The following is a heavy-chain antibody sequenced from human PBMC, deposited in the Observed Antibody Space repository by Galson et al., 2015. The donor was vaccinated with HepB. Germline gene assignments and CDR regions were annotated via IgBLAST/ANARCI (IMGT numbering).Heavy chain of an antibody. D-gene: IGHD3-22*01. Sequence: ETLSLTCTVSGGSISSRSYYWGWIRQPPGKGLEWIGSIDYSGSTYYNPSLKSRVTMSLDMSKNQFSLKLNSVTAADTAAYYCARDRDGSGYYARNQYAMDVWGQGTTVTVSS. V-gene: IGHV4-39*07. CDR3: ARDRDGSGYYARNQYAMDV. J-gene: IGHJ6*02. CDR2: IDYSGST. CDR1: GGSISSRSYY.